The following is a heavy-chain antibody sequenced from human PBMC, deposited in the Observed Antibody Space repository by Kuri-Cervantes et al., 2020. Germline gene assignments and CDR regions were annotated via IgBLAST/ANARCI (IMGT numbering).Heavy chain of an antibody. Sequence: SETLSLTCTVSGGSISSSSYYWGWIRQPPGKGLEWIGSIYYSGSTYYNPSLKSRVTISVDTSKNQFSLKLSSVTAADTAVYYCARHADTYYYGSGSYKFDIWGQGKMVNVSS. CDR2: IYYSGST. CDR3: ARHADTYYYGSGSYKFDI. CDR1: GGSISSSSYY. D-gene: IGHD3-10*01. V-gene: IGHV4-39*01. J-gene: IGHJ3*02.